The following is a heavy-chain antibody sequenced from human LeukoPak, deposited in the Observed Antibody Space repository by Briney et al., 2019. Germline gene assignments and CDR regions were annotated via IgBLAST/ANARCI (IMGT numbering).Heavy chain of an antibody. D-gene: IGHD6-19*01. CDR2: IWYDGSNK. CDR1: GFTFSSYG. J-gene: IGHJ6*03. Sequence: GGSLRLSCAASGFTFSSYGMHWVRQAPGKGLEWVAVIWYDGSNKYYADSVKGRFTISRDNSKNTLYLQMNSLRAEDTAVYYCARDRLDGYYYYYYMDVWGKGTTVTVSS. CDR3: ARDRLDGYYYYYYMDV. V-gene: IGHV3-33*01.